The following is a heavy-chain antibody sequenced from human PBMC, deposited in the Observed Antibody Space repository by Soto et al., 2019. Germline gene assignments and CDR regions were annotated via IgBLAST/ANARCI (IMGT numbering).Heavy chain of an antibody. CDR2: IYYSGST. D-gene: IGHD3-16*01. J-gene: IGHJ6*02. Sequence: QLQLQESGPGLVKPSETLSLTCTVSGGSISSSSYYWGWIRQPPGKGLEWIGSIYYSGSTYYNPSLKSRVTISGDTSKNQFSPKLSSVTAADTAVYYCARGGALDYYYGMDVWGQGTTVTVSS. CDR3: ARGGALDYYYGMDV. CDR1: GGSISSSSYY. V-gene: IGHV4-39*01.